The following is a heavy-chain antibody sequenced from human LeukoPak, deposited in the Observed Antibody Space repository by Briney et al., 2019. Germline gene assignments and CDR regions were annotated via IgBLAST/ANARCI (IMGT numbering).Heavy chain of an antibody. CDR1: GGSISSSSYY. V-gene: IGHV4-39*01. CDR3: AQETNIDVDRFDY. D-gene: IGHD2/OR15-2a*01. J-gene: IGHJ4*02. CDR2: VSYSGST. Sequence: PSETLSLTCTVSGGSISSSSYYWGWVRQPPGKGLEWIGSVSYSGSTYYNPSLKSRVTISVDTSKNQFSLKLSSVTAADTAVYYCAQETNIDVDRFDYWGQGTLVTVSS.